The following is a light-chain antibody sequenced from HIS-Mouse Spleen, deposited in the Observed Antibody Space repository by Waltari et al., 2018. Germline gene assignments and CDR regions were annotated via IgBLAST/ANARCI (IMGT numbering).Light chain of an antibody. J-gene: IGLJ2*01. CDR1: SSDVGGYTY. CDR3: SSYTSSSTLDVV. Sequence: QSALTQPASVSGSPGQSITISCTGPSSDVGGYTYVSWYQQHPGKAPKLMIYEVSNRPSGVSNRFSGSKSGNTASLTISGLQAEDEADYYCSSYTSSSTLDVVFGGGTKLTVL. CDR2: EVS. V-gene: IGLV2-14*01.